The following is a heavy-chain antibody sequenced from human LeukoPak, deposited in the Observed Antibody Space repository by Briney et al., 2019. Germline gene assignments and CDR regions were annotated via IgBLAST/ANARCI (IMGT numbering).Heavy chain of an antibody. D-gene: IGHD2-2*01. Sequence: AGRTLRLSCAASGFTFSNYPMHWVRQAPGKGLEWVAVISYDGSNKYYADSVKGRFTISRDNSKNTLYLQMNSLRAEDTAVYYCAREGVHCSSTSCYLTSFDYWGQGTLVTVSS. CDR3: AREGVHCSSTSCYLTSFDY. CDR1: GFTFSNYP. J-gene: IGHJ4*02. CDR2: ISYDGSNK. V-gene: IGHV3-30-3*01.